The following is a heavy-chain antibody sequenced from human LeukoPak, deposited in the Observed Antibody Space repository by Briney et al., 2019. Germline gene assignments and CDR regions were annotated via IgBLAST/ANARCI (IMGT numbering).Heavy chain of an antibody. V-gene: IGHV5-51*01. Sequence: GESLKISCKASGYSFTNYWIGWVRQMPGKGLEWMGIIYPGGSDSRYSPSFRGQVTISADKSISTAYLQWSSLKASDTAMYYCARRIAAAEIIDYWGQGTLVTVSS. CDR2: IYPGGSDS. CDR3: ARRIAAAEIIDY. D-gene: IGHD6-13*01. CDR1: GYSFTNYW. J-gene: IGHJ4*02.